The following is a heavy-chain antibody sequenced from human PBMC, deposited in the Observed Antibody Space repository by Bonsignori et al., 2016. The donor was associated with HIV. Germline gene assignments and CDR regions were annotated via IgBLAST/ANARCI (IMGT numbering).Heavy chain of an antibody. CDR3: ARDPLAYCGGDCYSDYFDY. CDR1: GFTFSSYW. V-gene: IGHV3-7*03. Sequence: GESLKISCAASGFTFSSYWMSWVRQAPGKGLEWVANIKQDGSEKYYVDSVKGRFTISRDNAKNSLYLQMNSLRAEDTAVYYCARDPLAYCGGDCYSDYFDYWGQGTLVTVSS. D-gene: IGHD2-21*01. CDR2: IKQDGSEK. J-gene: IGHJ4*02.